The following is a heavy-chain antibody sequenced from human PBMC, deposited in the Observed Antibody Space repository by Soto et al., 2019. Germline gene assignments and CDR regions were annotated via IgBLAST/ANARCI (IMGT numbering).Heavy chain of an antibody. J-gene: IGHJ4*02. CDR2: IYYSGIT. V-gene: IGHV4-39*01. CDR3: ARHGSN. Sequence: KPSETLSLTCTVSGVSISNSSYYWGWIRRPPGKGLEWIGTIYYSGITYYNPSLKSRVTISVDTSKNQFPLKLTSVTAADTAVYYCARHGSNWGQGTLVTAPQ. CDR1: GVSISNSSYY.